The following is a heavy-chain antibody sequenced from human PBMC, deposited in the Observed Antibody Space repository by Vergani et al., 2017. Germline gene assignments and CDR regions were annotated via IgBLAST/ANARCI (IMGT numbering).Heavy chain of an antibody. Sequence: QVQLVQSGAEVKKPGSSVKVSCKASGGTFSSYTISWVRQAPGQGLEWMGRIIPILGIANYAQKFQGRVTITAGKSTSTAYMELSSLRSEDTAVYYCARDVLWFGELSHYYYYMDVWGKGTTVTVSS. D-gene: IGHD3-10*01. CDR3: ARDVLWFGELSHYYYYMDV. V-gene: IGHV1-69*08. CDR1: GGTFSSYT. CDR2: IIPILGIA. J-gene: IGHJ6*03.